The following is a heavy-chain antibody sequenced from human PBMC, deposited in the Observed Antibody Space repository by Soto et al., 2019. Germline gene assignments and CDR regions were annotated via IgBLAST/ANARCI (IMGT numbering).Heavy chain of an antibody. CDR2: IWYDGSKK. J-gene: IGHJ6*02. V-gene: IGHV3-33*01. Sequence: QVQVVESGGGVVQPGRSLRLSCAASGFTFSSFGMHWVRQAPGKGLEWVSLIWYDGSKKSYGDSVKGRFTISRDNSRITVYLQMNSLRADDTAVYYCPLDASYYSLWSGYYPSRNGMDVWGQGTTVTVSS. D-gene: IGHD3-3*01. CDR1: GFTFSSFG. CDR3: PLDASYYSLWSGYYPSRNGMDV.